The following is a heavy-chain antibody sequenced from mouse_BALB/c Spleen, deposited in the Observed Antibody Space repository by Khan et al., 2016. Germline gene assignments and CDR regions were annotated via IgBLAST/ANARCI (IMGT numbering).Heavy chain of an antibody. Sequence: EVQLQESGPDLVKPSQSLSLTCTVTGFSITSDYSWHWIRQFPGNKLEWMGYIHYSGSTNYNPSLKSRISITRDTSKNQFFMQLNSVTTEDTATCYCARYYYGRAAWFAYWGQGTLVTVSA. D-gene: IGHD1-1*01. CDR2: IHYSGST. J-gene: IGHJ3*01. CDR3: ARYYYGRAAWFAY. V-gene: IGHV3-1*02. CDR1: GFSITSDYS.